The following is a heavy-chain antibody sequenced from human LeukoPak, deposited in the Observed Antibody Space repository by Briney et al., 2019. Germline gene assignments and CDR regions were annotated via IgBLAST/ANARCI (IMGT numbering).Heavy chain of an antibody. J-gene: IGHJ6*02. CDR3: AKVRPLWFGELWSYYYYGMDV. CDR1: GFTFSSYS. Sequence: PGGSLRLSCAASGFTFSSYSMNWVRQAPGKGLEWVSYISSSSSTIYYADSVKGRFTISRDNAKNSLYLQMNSLRAEDTAVYYCAKVRPLWFGELWSYYYYGMDVWGQGTTVTVSS. CDR2: ISSSSSTI. D-gene: IGHD3-10*01. V-gene: IGHV3-48*01.